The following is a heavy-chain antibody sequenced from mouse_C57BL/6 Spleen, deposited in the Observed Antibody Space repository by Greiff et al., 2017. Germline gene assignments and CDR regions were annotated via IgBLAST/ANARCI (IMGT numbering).Heavy chain of an antibody. V-gene: IGHV1-78*01. D-gene: IGHD2-4*01. CDR2: IYPRDGST. J-gene: IGHJ4*01. CDR1: GYTFTDHT. Sequence: VQLVESDAELVKPGASVKISCKVSGYTFTDHTIHWMKQRPEQGLEWIGYIYPRDGSTKYNEKFKGKATLTADKSSSTAYMQLNSLTSEDSAVYFCARYDYDVDYAMDYWGQGTSVTVSS. CDR3: ARYDYDVDYAMDY.